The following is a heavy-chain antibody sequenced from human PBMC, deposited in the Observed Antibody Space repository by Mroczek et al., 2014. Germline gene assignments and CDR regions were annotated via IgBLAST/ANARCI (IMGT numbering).Heavy chain of an antibody. Sequence: ESGGGVVQPGRSLRLSCAASGFTFSSYGMHWVRQAPGKGLEWVAVISYDGSNKYYADSVKGRFTISRDNSKNTLYLQMNSLRAEDTAVYYCAKSGRPYSSSPGVWGQGTLVTVSS. CDR3: AKSGRPYSSSPGV. CDR2: ISYDGSNK. D-gene: IGHD6-6*01. J-gene: IGHJ4*02. CDR1: GFTFSSYG. V-gene: IGHV3-30*18.